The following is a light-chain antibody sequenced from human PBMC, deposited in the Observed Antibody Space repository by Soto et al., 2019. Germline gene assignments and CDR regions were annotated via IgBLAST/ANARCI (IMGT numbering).Light chain of an antibody. CDR2: DAS. J-gene: IGKJ4*01. CDR1: QSINRH. Sequence: EIVLTQSPSTLSLSPGERATLSCRASQSINRHLAWYRQKPGQAPRLLIYDASNRATGIPARFSGSGSGTYFTLTISSLEPEDFGVYYCQQRSNWPPVTFGGGTKVEIK. CDR3: QQRSNWPPVT. V-gene: IGKV3-11*01.